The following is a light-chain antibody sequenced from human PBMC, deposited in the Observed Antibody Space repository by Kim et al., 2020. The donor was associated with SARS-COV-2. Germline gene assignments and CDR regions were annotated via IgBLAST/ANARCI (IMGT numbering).Light chain of an antibody. J-gene: IGKJ1*01. CDR3: QQYYVYPQT. CDR2: GAS. V-gene: IGKV1-8*01. CDR1: QGISTY. Sequence: AIRMTQSPSSFSASTGDRVTITCRASQGISTYLAWYQQKPGKAPNLLVYGASTLQSGVPPRFSGSGSGTVFSLTISRLQPEDFATYYCQQYYVYPQTFGQGTKVDIK.